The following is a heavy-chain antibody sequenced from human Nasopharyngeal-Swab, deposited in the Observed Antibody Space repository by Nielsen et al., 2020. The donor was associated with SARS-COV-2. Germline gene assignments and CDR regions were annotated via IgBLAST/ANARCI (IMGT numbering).Heavy chain of an antibody. CDR1: GFTFSNAW. CDR2: IKSKTDGGTT. Sequence: GESLKISCAASGFTFSNAWMSWARQAPGKGLEWVGRIKSKTDGGTTDYAAPVKGRFTISRDDSKNTLYLQMNSLKTEDTAVYYCTTDWDYSYHDYWGQGTLVTVSS. V-gene: IGHV3-15*01. D-gene: IGHD3-22*01. CDR3: TTDWDYSYHDY. J-gene: IGHJ4*02.